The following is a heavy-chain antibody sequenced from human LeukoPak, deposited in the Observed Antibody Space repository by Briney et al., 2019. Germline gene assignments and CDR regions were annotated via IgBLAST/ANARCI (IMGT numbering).Heavy chain of an antibody. D-gene: IGHD6-19*01. CDR2: IIPIFGTA. J-gene: IGHJ4*02. V-gene: IGHV1-69*13. Sequence: SVKVSCKASGYTFTGYHLYWVRQAPGQGLEWMGGIIPIFGTANYAQKFQGRVTITADESTSTAYMELSSLRSEDTAVYYCARYYSGWYYFDYWGQGTLVTVSS. CDR3: ARYYSGWYYFDY. CDR1: GYTFTGYH.